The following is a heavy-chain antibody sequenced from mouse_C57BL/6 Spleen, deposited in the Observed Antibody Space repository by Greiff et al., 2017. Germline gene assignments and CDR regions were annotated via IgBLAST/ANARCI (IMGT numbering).Heavy chain of an antibody. Sequence: VQLQQSGAELVRPGTSVKVSCKASGYAFTNYLIEWVKQRPGQGLEWIGVINPGSGGTNYNEKFKGKATLTADKSSSTAYMQLSSLTSEDSAVYFCARSGGNYGDYAMDYWGKGTSVTVSS. CDR3: ARSGGNYGDYAMDY. D-gene: IGHD1-1*02. CDR2: INPGSGGT. J-gene: IGHJ4*01. V-gene: IGHV1-54*01. CDR1: GYAFTNYL.